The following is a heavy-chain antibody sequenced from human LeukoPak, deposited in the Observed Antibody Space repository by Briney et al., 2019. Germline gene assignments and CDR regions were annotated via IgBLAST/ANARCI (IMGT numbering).Heavy chain of an antibody. CDR3: AKDLGYSKSYGVDV. Sequence: GGSLRLSCAASGFTFSSYAISWVRQAPGKGLEWVSAICGGGGSIYHADSVKGRFTISADNSKNTVYLQMNSLRAEDTAVYYCAKDLGYSKSYGVDVWGQGTTVTVSS. J-gene: IGHJ6*02. CDR2: ICGGGGSI. V-gene: IGHV3-23*01. D-gene: IGHD6-13*01. CDR1: GFTFSSYA.